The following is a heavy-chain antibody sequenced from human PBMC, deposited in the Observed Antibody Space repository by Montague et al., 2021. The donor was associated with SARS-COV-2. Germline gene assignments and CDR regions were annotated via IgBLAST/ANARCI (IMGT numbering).Heavy chain of an antibody. J-gene: IGHJ5*02. V-gene: IGHV4-59*08. CDR1: GGSISSYY. CDR2: IYYSGST. CDR3: ARHYPVGGVRP. Sequence: SETLSLTCTVSGGSISSYYWSWIRQPPGKGLEWIGYIYYSGSTNYNPSPKSRVTISVDTSKNQFSLKLSSVTAADTAVYYCARHYPVGGVRPWGQGTLATVSS. D-gene: IGHD2-8*02.